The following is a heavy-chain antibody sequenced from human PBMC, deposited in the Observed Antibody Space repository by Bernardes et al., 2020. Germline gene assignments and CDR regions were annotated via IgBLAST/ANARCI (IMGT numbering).Heavy chain of an antibody. CDR3: AKDYIWGSYRYTGFDY. V-gene: IGHV3-23*01. J-gene: IGHJ4*02. D-gene: IGHD3-16*02. CDR1: GFTFSSYA. CDR2: ISGSGGST. Sequence: GGSLRLSCAASGFTFSSYAMSWVRQAPGKGLEWVSAISGSGGSTYYADSVKGRFTISRDNSKNTLYLQMNSLRAEDTAVYYCAKDYIWGSYRYTGFDYWGQGTLVTVSS.